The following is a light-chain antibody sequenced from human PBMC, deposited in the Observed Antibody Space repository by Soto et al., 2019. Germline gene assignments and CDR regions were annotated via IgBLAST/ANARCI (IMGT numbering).Light chain of an antibody. CDR1: ESVGTF. CDR2: ETF. Sequence: EVVLTQSPASLSLAPGETATLSCRASESVGTFLAWYQQRPAQAPRLVIYETFTRATGIPARFSGSGSGTDFTLTISILEPEDFAVYYCQPGGHIPPRTFGHGTTVAI. J-gene: IGKJ1*01. CDR3: QPGGHIPPRT. V-gene: IGKV3-11*01.